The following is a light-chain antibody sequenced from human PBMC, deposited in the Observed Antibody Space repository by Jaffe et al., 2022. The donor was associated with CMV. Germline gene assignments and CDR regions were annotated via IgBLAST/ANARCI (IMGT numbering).Light chain of an antibody. Sequence: IVVTQSPLSLPVTPGEPASISCRSSQNLLYNNGYNYLDWYLQKPGKSPQLLIYLGSNRASGVPDRFSGSGSGTDFTLKISKVEAEDVGIYYCLQTLQAPKMFGQGTKVEIK. J-gene: IGKJ1*01. CDR2: LGS. V-gene: IGKV2-28*01. CDR1: QNLLYNNGYNY. CDR3: LQTLQAPKM.